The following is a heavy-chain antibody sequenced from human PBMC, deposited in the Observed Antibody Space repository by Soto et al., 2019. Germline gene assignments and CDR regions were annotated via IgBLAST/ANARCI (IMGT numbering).Heavy chain of an antibody. V-gene: IGHV1-18*01. CDR3: ARVVPGAEAWFGP. J-gene: IGHJ5*02. D-gene: IGHD2-2*01. CDR1: GYTFSNYG. Sequence: GASVKVSCKTSGYTFSNYGITWVRQAPGQPLEWLGWISLYSDGTSYAQKFQGRVSMTTDTSTTTAYMELRSLRSDDTAVYYCARVVPGAEAWFGPWGQGTLVTAPQ. CDR2: ISLYSDGT.